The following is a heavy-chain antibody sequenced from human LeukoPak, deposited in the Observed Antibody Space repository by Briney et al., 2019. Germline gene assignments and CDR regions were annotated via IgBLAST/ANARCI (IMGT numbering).Heavy chain of an antibody. CDR1: GFTLGSCA. D-gene: IGHD6-19*01. V-gene: IGHV3-33*08. Sequence: GRSLGLSCAASGFTLGSCAMHGVRQAPGKGLEWVSIIWYDGSNKYYADSVKGRFTISKDNSKNTLYLQMNSLRAEDTAIYYCARDPGNNGWYGYNWGQGTLVTVSS. CDR2: IWYDGSNK. CDR3: ARDPGNNGWYGYN. J-gene: IGHJ4*02.